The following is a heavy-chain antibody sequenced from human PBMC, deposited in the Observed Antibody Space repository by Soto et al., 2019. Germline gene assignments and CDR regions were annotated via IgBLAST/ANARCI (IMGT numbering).Heavy chain of an antibody. D-gene: IGHD3-9*01. CDR1: GFTFSIYG. V-gene: IGHV3-30*03. CDR2: ISHDRSNK. J-gene: IGHJ4*02. Sequence: PAGSLRHSCAPSGFTFSIYGLHWVRKAPGMGLEWVAVISHDRSNKYFADTVKGRFTISRDNSQNTLYLQMNSLRAEDTAVYYCARDDARYDVLTAFYFDQWGQGTPITVGS. CDR3: ARDDARYDVLTAFYFDQ.